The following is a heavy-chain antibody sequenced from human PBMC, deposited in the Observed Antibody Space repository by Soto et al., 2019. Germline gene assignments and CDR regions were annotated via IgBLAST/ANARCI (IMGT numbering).Heavy chain of an antibody. D-gene: IGHD3-22*01. CDR2: ISYDGSNK. CDR3: ARGYSYYDSSGVLDFDY. Sequence: GGSLRLSCAASGFTFSSYGMHWVRQAPGKGLEWVAVISYDGSNKYYADSVKGRFTISRDNSKNTLYLQMNSLRAEDTAVYYCARGYSYYDSSGVLDFDYWGQGTLVTVSS. CDR1: GFTFSSYG. V-gene: IGHV3-30*03. J-gene: IGHJ4*02.